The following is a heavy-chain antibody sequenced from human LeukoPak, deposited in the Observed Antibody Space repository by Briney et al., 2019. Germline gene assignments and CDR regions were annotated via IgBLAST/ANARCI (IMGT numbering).Heavy chain of an antibody. Sequence: SETLSLTCTVSGGSISSSSYYWGWIRQPPGKGLEWIGSIYYSGSTYYNPSLKSRVTISVDTSKNQFSLKLSSVTAADTAVYYCARHVGIVGATRKSLVGDFDYWGQGTLVIVSS. CDR2: IYYSGST. CDR3: ARHVGIVGATRKSLVGDFDY. V-gene: IGHV4-39*01. J-gene: IGHJ4*02. D-gene: IGHD1-26*01. CDR1: GGSISSSSYY.